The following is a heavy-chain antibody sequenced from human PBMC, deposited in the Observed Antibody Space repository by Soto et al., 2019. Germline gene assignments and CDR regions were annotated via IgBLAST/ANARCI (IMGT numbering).Heavy chain of an antibody. D-gene: IGHD6-13*01. V-gene: IGHV3-21*01. CDR3: AREVSGSSWPRWSPPLGQHGMDV. J-gene: IGHJ6*02. Sequence: PGGSLRLSCAASGFTFSSYSMNWVRQAPGKGLEWVSSISSSSSYIYYADSVKGRFTISRDNAKNSLYLQMNSLRAEDTAVYYCAREVSGSSWPRWSPPLGQHGMDVWGQGTTVTVSS. CDR1: GFTFSSYS. CDR2: ISSSSSYI.